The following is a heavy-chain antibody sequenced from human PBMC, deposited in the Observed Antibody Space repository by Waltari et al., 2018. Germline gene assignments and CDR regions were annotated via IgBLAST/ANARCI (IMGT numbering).Heavy chain of an antibody. CDR1: GFTFSDYW. Sequence: EVQLVESGGGLVQPGGSLSLSCAASGFTFSDYWMHWVRQVPGKGLVWDSRFKNDGSTTAYADSVKGRFTISRDNAKNMLFLQMNSLRAEDTAIYYCARSVYPYYFDYWGQGTLVTVSS. CDR2: FKNDGSTT. J-gene: IGHJ4*02. CDR3: ARSVYPYYFDY. V-gene: IGHV3-74*01.